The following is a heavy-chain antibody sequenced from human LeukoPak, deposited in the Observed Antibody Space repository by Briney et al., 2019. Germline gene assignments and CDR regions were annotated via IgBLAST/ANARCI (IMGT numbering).Heavy chain of an antibody. CDR1: GGSFSGYY. CDR3: GKTYQYNSSRIDY. D-gene: IGHD6-13*01. J-gene: IGHJ4*02. CDR2: IYLGGST. Sequence: SETLSLTCAVYGGSFSGYYWSGMRHPPGKGGEWIGEIYLGGSTNYNPSLKGRVTISLDKSKNKFSLKVSSAACERTAGPYCGKTYQYNSSRIDYWGQGTLVTDSS. V-gene: IGHV4-34*01.